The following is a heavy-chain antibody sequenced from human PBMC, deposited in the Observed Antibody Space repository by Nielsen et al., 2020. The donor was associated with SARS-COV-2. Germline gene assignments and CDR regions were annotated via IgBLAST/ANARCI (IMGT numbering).Heavy chain of an antibody. CDR1: GGSISSSSYY. CDR2: IYYSGST. J-gene: IGHJ4*02. D-gene: IGHD2-15*01. CDR3: ARAEDIVVVVAAPDYFDY. V-gene: IGHV4-39*01. Sequence: SETLSLTCTVSGGSISSSSYYWGWIRQPPGKGLEWIGSIYYSGSTYYNPSLKSRVTISVDTSKNQFSLKLSSVTAADTAVYYCARAEDIVVVVAAPDYFDYWGQGTLVTVSS.